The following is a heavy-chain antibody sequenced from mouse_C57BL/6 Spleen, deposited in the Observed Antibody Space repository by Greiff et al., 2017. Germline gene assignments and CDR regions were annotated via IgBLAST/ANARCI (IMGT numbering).Heavy chain of an antibody. CDR1: GYTFTSYW. CDR2: IDPSDSYT. Sequence: QVQLQQPGAELVKPGASVKLSCTASGYTFTSYWMQWVKQRPGQGLEWIGEIDPSDSYTNYNQKFKGKATLTVDTSSSTAYMQLSSLTSEDSAVYYCARGEGSSYYAMDYWGQGTSVTVSS. J-gene: IGHJ4*01. D-gene: IGHD1-1*01. CDR3: ARGEGSSYYAMDY. V-gene: IGHV1-50*01.